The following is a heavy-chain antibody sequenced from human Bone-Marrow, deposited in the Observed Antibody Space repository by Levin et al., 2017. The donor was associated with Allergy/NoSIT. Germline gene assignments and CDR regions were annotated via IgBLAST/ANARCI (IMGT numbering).Heavy chain of an antibody. J-gene: IGHJ4*02. CDR1: GYSLTAFY. CDR2: INPKSADT. Sequence: ASVKVSCQASGYSLTAFYIHWVRQAPGQGLEWLGWINPKSADTKNAQKFQGRISMTSDTSTNTAHLELSMLRSDDTAVYYCTRTGHSNITGSVSESFAYWGQGTQVIVSS. CDR3: TRTGHSNITGSVSESFAY. D-gene: IGHD1-20*01. V-gene: IGHV1-2*02.